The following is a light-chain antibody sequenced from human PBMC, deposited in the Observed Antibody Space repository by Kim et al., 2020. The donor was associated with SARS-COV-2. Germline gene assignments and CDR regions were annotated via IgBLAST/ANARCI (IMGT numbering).Light chain of an antibody. V-gene: IGKV3-20*01. CDR2: IAY. J-gene: IGKJ5*01. CDR3: HQYGSSPST. CDR1: RSVTSNY. Sequence: SPGDRAPLSCRASRSVTSNYLAWYQQKPGQAPRLLIYIAYTRATGIPDRFSGSGSGTEFTLTISRLEPEDFAVYYCHQYGSSPSTFGQGTRLEIK.